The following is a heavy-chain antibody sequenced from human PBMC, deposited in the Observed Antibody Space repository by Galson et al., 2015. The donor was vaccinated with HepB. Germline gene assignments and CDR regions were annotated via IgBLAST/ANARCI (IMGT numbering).Heavy chain of an antibody. CDR1: GYTFTSYA. CDR2: ISGYNDNT. J-gene: IGHJ3*01. V-gene: IGHV1-18*01. D-gene: IGHD1/OR15-1a*01. CDR3: ARNTSDKGAFDV. Sequence: SVKVSCKASGYTFTSYALSWVRQAPGQGLEWMGWISGYNDNTNYAQKFQGRVTMTTDTSTSAAYMELRSLRSDDTAVYYCARNTSDKGAFDVWGQGTLVTLSS.